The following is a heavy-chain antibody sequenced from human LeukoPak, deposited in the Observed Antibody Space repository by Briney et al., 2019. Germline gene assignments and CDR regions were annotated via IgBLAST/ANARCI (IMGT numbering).Heavy chain of an antibody. D-gene: IGHD3-10*01. CDR1: GGSISSYY. CDR3: ARDEWFGELGNWFDP. Sequence: SETLSLTCTVSGGSISSYYWSWIRQPAGKGLEWIGRIYTSGSTNYNPSLKSRVTMSVDTSKNQFSLKLSSVTAADTAVYYCARDEWFGELGNWFDPWGQGTLVTVSS. J-gene: IGHJ5*02. CDR2: IYTSGST. V-gene: IGHV4-4*07.